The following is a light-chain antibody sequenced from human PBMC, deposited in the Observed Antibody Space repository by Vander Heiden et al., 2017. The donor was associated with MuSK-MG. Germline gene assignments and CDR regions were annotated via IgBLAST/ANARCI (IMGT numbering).Light chain of an antibody. CDR1: QDISNY. CDR2: DAS. CDR3: QQYDNPFFT. Sequence: DIQMTQSPSSLSASVGDRVTITCQASQDISNYLNWYQQKPGKAPKLLIYDASNLETGVPSRFSGSGSGTDFTFTISSLQPEDIATYYCQQYDNPFFTFGRGTKVDIK. J-gene: IGKJ3*01. V-gene: IGKV1-33*01.